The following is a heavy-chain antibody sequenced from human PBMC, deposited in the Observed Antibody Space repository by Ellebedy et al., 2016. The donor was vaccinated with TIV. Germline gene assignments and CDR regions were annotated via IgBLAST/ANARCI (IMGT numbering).Heavy chain of an antibody. CDR3: VRARNYALDS. V-gene: IGHV3-7*01. Sequence: PGGSLRLSCAASGFTFSVTWMSWARQAPGKGLEWVARIKYDGADKDYVDSVKGRFTISRDNAKNSLYLQMNSRRVEDTAVYFCVRARNYALDSWGQGTLVTVSS. CDR1: GFTFSVTW. D-gene: IGHD3-16*01. J-gene: IGHJ4*02. CDR2: IKYDGADK.